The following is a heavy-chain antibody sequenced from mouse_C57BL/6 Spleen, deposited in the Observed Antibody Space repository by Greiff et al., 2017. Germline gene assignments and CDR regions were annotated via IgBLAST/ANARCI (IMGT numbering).Heavy chain of an antibody. D-gene: IGHD1-1*01. V-gene: IGHV5-9*01. CDR3: ATYYYGSYARDY. CDR2: ISGGGGDT. J-gene: IGHJ4*01. Sequence: EVKLVESGGGLVKPGGSLTLSCAASGFTFSSYTMSWVRQTPEKRLEWVATISGGGGDTYYPDSVKGRFTISRDNAKNTLYLQMSSLRSEDTALYYCATYYYGSYARDYWGQGTSVTVSS. CDR1: GFTFSSYT.